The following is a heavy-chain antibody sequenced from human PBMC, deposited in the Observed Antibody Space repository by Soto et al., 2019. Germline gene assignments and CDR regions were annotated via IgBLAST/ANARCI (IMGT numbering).Heavy chain of an antibody. CDR2: FNPSGGST. CDR1: GYTFNSYY. Sequence: QVQLVQSGAEVKKPGASVKVSCKASGYTFNSYYIHWVRLAPGQGLGWMGIFNPSGGSTNYPQKLQGRVTLTRDTSTSTVYMELSSLRSEDTAIYYCARGGYDWYFDLWGRGTLVTVSS. CDR3: ARGGYDWYFDL. D-gene: IGHD5-18*01. J-gene: IGHJ2*01. V-gene: IGHV1-46*02.